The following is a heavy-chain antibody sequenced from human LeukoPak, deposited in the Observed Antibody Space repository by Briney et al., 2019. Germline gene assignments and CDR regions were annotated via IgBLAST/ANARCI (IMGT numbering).Heavy chain of an antibody. CDR1: GFTFDDYA. V-gene: IGHV3-9*01. J-gene: IGHJ6*03. Sequence: GRSLRLSCAASGFTFDDYAMHWVRQAPGKRLEWVSGISWNSGSIGYADSVKGRFTISRDNAKNSLYLQMNSLRAEDTALYYCAKEASSSSLSYYYYMDVWGKGTTVTVSS. CDR3: AKEASSSSLSYYYYMDV. CDR2: ISWNSGSI. D-gene: IGHD6-6*01.